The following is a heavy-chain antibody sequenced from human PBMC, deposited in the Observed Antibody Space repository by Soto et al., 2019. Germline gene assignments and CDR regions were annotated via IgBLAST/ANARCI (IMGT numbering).Heavy chain of an antibody. CDR1: GGSVSSDSYY. Sequence: QVQLQESGPGLVKPSETLSLTCTVSGGSVSSDSYYWSWIRQPPGKGLEWIGYIYYSGSTNYISPLTSRVTIPVDTSNKQFSLPVTAVAAADTAVYFCAREIGSWGPFDYWGQGTLVTVSP. CDR2: IYYSGST. V-gene: IGHV4-61*01. D-gene: IGHD1-26*01. J-gene: IGHJ4*02. CDR3: AREIGSWGPFDY.